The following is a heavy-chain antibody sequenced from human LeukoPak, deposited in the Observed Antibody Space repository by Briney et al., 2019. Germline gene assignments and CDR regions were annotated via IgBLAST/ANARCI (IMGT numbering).Heavy chain of an antibody. Sequence: SETLSLTCTVSGGSISSYYWNWIRQPPGKALEGIGYIYYSGSTNYNPSLKSRVTISVDTSKNQFSLKLSSVTAADTAVYYCAAIVVAAPAAFDIWGQGTMVTVSS. D-gene: IGHD6-19*01. CDR2: IYYSGST. CDR1: GGSISSYY. V-gene: IGHV4-59*01. J-gene: IGHJ3*02. CDR3: AAIVVAAPAAFDI.